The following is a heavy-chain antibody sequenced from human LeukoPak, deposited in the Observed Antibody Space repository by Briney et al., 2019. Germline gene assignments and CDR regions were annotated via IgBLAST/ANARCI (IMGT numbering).Heavy chain of an antibody. CDR1: GFTFSSYA. J-gene: IGHJ4*02. CDR3: ANRQLWSPRSFDY. D-gene: IGHD5-18*01. CDR2: ISGSGGST. Sequence: GGSLRLSCAASGFTFSSYAMSWVRQAPGKGLEWVSAISGSGGSTYYADSVKGRFTISRDNSKNTLYLQMNSLRAEDTAVYYCANRQLWSPRSFDYWGQGTLVTVSS. V-gene: IGHV3-23*01.